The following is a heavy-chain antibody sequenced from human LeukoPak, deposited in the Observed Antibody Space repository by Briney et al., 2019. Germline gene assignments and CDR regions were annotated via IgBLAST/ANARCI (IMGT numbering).Heavy chain of an antibody. V-gene: IGHV4-59*08. J-gene: IGHJ4*02. Sequence: ASETLSLTCTVSGGSINNYYWSWIRQPPGMGLEWIGYIFYTGRSTNYNPSVSSRVTISLDTPKSQFSLHLSSVTAADTAVYYCAKRSTKDSGFDFWGQGTLVTVSS. CDR2: IFYTGRST. CDR1: GGSINNYY. D-gene: IGHD1-26*01. CDR3: AKRSTKDSGFDF.